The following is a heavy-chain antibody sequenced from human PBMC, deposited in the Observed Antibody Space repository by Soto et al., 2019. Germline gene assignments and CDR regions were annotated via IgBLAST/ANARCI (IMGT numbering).Heavy chain of an antibody. J-gene: IGHJ4*02. CDR3: AKHFRAAPAAFAS. CDR1: GFTFSNYA. D-gene: IGHD3-3*02. CDR2: IGGSGSST. V-gene: IGHV3-23*01. Sequence: EVQLLESGGGLVQPGGSLRLSCVASGFTFSNYAMSWVRQAPGKGLEWVSAIGGSGSSTYYADSVKGRFTISRDNPKNPLFLQLTTLGAEDTALYYGAKHFRAAPAAFASWGRGPLPTVSS.